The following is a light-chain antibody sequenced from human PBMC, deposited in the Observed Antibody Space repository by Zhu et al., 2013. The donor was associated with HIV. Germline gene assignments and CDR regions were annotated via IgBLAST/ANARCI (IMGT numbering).Light chain of an antibody. CDR1: HDIGRR. CDR3: QHYDPLQYS. J-gene: IGKJ2*03. Sequence: DIQLTQSPSFLSVSIGDRVTITCQASHDIGRRLNWYQQKPQKAPDLLIYDASNLETGVPSRFRGGGSGRDFILTINSLQPEDAATYYCQHYDPLQYSFGQGTTLEIK. CDR2: DAS. V-gene: IGKV1-33*01.